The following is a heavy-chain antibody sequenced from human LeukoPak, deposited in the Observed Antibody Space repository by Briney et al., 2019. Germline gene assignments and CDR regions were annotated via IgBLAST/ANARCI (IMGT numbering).Heavy chain of an antibody. V-gene: IGHV1-18*01. J-gene: IGHJ4*02. Sequence: ASVKVSRKASGYTFTSYGISWVRQAPGQGLEWMGFTSADNGHTNYVQKFQGRVTMTTDTSTSTAYMELRSLRSDDTAVYYCARVQVTGFDYWGQGTLVTVSS. D-gene: IGHD2-21*02. CDR2: TSADNGHT. CDR3: ARVQVTGFDY. CDR1: GYTFTSYG.